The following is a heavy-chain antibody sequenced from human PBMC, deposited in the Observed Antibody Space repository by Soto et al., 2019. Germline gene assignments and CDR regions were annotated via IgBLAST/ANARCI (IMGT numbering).Heavy chain of an antibody. CDR2: IIPIFGSA. CDR3: ARDGPHLVHYFDS. D-gene: IGHD2-8*01. CDR1: GGTFSSYA. Sequence: QVQLVQSGAEVKKPGSSVKVSCKASGGTFSSYAISWVRQAPGQGLEWMGGIIPIFGSANYAQKFQGTVTITADESTSTAYMELRSLRSEDTAMYYCARDGPHLVHYFDSWGQGTLVTVSS. J-gene: IGHJ4*02. V-gene: IGHV1-69*01.